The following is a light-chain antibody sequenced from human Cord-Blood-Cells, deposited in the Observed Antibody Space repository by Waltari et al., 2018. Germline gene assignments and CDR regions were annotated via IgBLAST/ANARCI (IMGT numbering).Light chain of an antibody. V-gene: IGLV3-1*01. CDR1: KLGDKY. Sequence: SYELPQPPSVSVSPGQTASITCSGDKLGDKYACWYQQKPGQSPVLVIYQDSKRPSGIPERFSGSNSGNTATLTIGGTQAMDEADYYCQAWDRSTVVFGGGTKLTVL. J-gene: IGLJ2*01. CDR3: QAWDRSTVV. CDR2: QDS.